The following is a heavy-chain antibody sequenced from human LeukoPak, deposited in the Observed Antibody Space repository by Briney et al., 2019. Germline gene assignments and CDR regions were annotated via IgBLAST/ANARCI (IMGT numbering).Heavy chain of an antibody. CDR3: ARQGYYDFWSGYYTGSYYYYYGMDV. J-gene: IGHJ6*02. CDR1: GVSISSNSYY. D-gene: IGHD3-3*01. V-gene: IGHV4-39*01. CDR2: ICYSGST. Sequence: PSETLSLTCTVSGVSISSNSYYWGWMRQRPGKGLDWIGGICYSGSTYSNPSLKSRVTICVDTSKNQFSLKLSSVTAADTAVYYCARQGYYDFWSGYYTGSYYYYYGMDVWGQGTTVTVSS.